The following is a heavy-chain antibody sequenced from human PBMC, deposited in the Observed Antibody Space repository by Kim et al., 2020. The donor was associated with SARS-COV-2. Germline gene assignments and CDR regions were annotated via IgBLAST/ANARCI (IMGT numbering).Heavy chain of an antibody. D-gene: IGHD5-18*01. CDR3: AKNKAGYEAFDI. J-gene: IGHJ3*02. Sequence: YSADSVKGRFTISRDNYKNTLYLQMSSLRAEDTAVYYCAKNKAGYEAFDIWGQGTMVTVSS. V-gene: IGHV3-23*01.